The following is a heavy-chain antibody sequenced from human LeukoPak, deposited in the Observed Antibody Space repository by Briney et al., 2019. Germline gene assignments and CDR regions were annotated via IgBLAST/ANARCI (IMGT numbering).Heavy chain of an antibody. V-gene: IGHV3-66*02. CDR2: IYSGGST. CDR3: ARAVAGGEYYFDY. Sequence: GGSLRLSCAASGFTVSSNYMSWVRQAPGKGLEWVSVIYSGGSTDYADSVKGRFTISRDNSKNTLYLQMNSLRAEDTAVYYCARAVAGGEYYFDYWGQGTLVTVSS. J-gene: IGHJ4*02. D-gene: IGHD3-10*01. CDR1: GFTVSSNY.